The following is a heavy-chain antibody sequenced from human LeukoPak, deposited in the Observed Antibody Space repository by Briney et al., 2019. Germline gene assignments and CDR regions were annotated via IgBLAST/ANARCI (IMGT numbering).Heavy chain of an antibody. Sequence: SXXASGXXFTXYGXXWVRQXPXQGLEWMGWISAYNGNTNYAQKLQGRVTMTTDTSTSTAYMELRGLRSDNTAVYYCARGDKGMDVWGQGTTVTVSS. CDR3: ARGDKGMDV. V-gene: IGHV1-18*01. J-gene: IGHJ6*02. CDR2: ISAYNGNT. CDR1: GXXFTXYG. D-gene: IGHD2-21*01.